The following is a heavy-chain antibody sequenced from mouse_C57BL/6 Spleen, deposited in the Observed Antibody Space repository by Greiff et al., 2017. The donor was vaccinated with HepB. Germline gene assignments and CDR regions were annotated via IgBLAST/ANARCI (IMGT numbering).Heavy chain of an antibody. V-gene: IGHV1-74*01. J-gene: IGHJ4*01. CDR2: IHPSDSDT. D-gene: IGHD1-1*01. CDR1: GYTFTSYW. Sequence: QVQLKQPGAELVKPGASVKVSCKASGYTFTSYWMHWVKQRPGQGLEWIGRIHPSDSDTNYNQKFKGKATLTVDKSSSTAYMQLSSLTSEDSAVYYCAIYYYGSSYDFYAMDYWGQGTSVTVSS. CDR3: AIYYYGSSYDFYAMDY.